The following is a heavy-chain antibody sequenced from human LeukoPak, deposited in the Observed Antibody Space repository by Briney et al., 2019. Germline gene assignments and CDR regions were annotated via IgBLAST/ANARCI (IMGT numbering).Heavy chain of an antibody. D-gene: IGHD2-2*01. Sequence: PSETLSLTCTVSGASFSSYYWSWLRQPPGKGLEWIAYIFYNGNSKYNPSLKSRVTISVDTSKTQLSLKVTSVTAADTAVYYCARAPRDRGYCGATSCFEYMDVWGRGTTVTISS. J-gene: IGHJ6*03. CDR2: IFYNGNS. CDR3: ARAPRDRGYCGATSCFEYMDV. CDR1: GASFSSYY. V-gene: IGHV4-59*01.